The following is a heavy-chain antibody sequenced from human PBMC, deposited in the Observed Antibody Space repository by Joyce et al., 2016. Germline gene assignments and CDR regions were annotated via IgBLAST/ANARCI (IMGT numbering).Heavy chain of an antibody. V-gene: IGHV4-30-2*01. Sequence: QLLLQESGPGLVKTSQTLSLTCAVSGDSFTTGGYAWNWIRQPPGKGLDWIGDIYHSGNTHFTPSLQSRVTISLDRSKAQFSLKLSSVTAADTAVYYCARAPRGPGYFDSWGQGTLVTVSS. J-gene: IGHJ4*02. CDR3: ARAPRGPGYFDS. CDR1: GDSFTTGGYA. CDR2: IYHSGNT. D-gene: IGHD3-10*01.